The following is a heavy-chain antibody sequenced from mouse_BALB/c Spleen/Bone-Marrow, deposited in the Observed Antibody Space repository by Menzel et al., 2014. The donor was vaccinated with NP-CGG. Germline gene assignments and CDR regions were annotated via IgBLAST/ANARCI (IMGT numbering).Heavy chain of an antibody. V-gene: IGHV5-12-1*01. J-gene: IGHJ4*01. CDR3: ARPLYYYGSSPFYAMDY. CDR1: GFAFSSYD. Sequence: EVQVVESGGGLVKPGGSLKLSCAASGFAFSSYDMSWVRQTPEKRLEWVAYISSGGGSTYYPDTVKGRFTISRDNAKNTLYLQMSSPKSEDTAMYYCARPLYYYGSSPFYAMDYWGQGTSVTVSS. CDR2: ISSGGGST. D-gene: IGHD1-1*01.